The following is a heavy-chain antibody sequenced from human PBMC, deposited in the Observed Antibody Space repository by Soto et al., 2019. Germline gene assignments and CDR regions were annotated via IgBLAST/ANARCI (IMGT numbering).Heavy chain of an antibody. Sequence: SETLSLTCTVSGGSISSYYWSWIRQPPGKGLEWIGYIYYSGRTSYNPSLKSRVTISVDTPKNQFSLKLSSVTAAATAVYYGARVQAICSGTSCYSVHGMDVWGQGTTVTVSS. D-gene: IGHD2-2*01. J-gene: IGHJ6*02. CDR2: IYYSGRT. CDR1: GGSISSYY. CDR3: ARVQAICSGTSCYSVHGMDV. V-gene: IGHV4-59*01.